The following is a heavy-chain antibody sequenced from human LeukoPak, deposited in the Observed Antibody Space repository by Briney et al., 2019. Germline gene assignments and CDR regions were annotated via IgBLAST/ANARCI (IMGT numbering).Heavy chain of an antibody. CDR2: INHSGST. CDR3: ARTVPLGELSSPIAAFDY. CDR1: GGSISSGGYS. J-gene: IGHJ4*02. Sequence: SETLSLTCAVSGGSISSGGYSWSWIRQPPGKGLEWIGEINHSGSTNYNPSLKSRVTISVDTSKNQFSLKLSSVTAADTAVYYCARTVPLGELSSPIAAFDYWGQGTLVTVSS. D-gene: IGHD3-16*02. V-gene: IGHV4-34*01.